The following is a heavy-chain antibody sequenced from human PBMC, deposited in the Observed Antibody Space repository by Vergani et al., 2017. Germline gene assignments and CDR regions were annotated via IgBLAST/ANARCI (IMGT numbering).Heavy chain of an antibody. V-gene: IGHV3-21*01. CDR2: ISSSSRYI. Sequence: EVQLVESGGGLVKPGGSLRLSCAASGFTFSSYSMNWVRQAPGKGLEWVSSISSSSRYIYYADSVEGRFTLSRDNAKNSLYLQMNSLRAEDTAVYYFARDMPHFYGMDVWGQGTTVTVSS. CDR1: GFTFSSYS. J-gene: IGHJ6*02. CDR3: ARDMPHFYGMDV. D-gene: IGHD2-2*01.